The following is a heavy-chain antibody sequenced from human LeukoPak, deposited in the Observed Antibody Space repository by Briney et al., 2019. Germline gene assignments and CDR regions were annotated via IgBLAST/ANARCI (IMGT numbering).Heavy chain of an antibody. D-gene: IGHD2-21*01. J-gene: IGHJ1*01. V-gene: IGHV3-23*01. CDR3: ARGGIDEYFQH. Sequence: PGGSLRLSCAASGFTFSNYAMNWVRQAPGKGLEWVSAISGSGGSTYYADSVKGRFTIFRDNSKNTLYLQMNSLRAEDTAVYYCARGGIDEYFQHWGQGTLVTVSS. CDR1: GFTFSNYA. CDR2: ISGSGGST.